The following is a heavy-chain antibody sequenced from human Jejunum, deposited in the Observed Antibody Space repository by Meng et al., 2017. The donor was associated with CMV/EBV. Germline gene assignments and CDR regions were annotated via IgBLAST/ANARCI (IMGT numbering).Heavy chain of an antibody. J-gene: IGHJ6*02. CDR1: YA. V-gene: IGHV3-23*02. CDR2: ITRAGKTT. D-gene: IGHD2/OR15-2a*01. Sequence: YAMGWGRQAAGKGLERVASITRAGKTTYHGDYVRRGFTIARDTSNNMADRQMNRLGVEETALYYSGRDWREFNSPAQRRGDGLDVWGQGTTVTVSS. CDR3: GRDWREFNSPAQRRGDGLDV.